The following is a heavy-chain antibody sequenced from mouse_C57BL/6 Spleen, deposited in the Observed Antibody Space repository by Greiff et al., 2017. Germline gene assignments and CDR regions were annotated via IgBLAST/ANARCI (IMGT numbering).Heavy chain of an antibody. J-gene: IGHJ1*03. D-gene: IGHD1-1*01. CDR3: ASHYGSSYDWYFDV. V-gene: IGHV1-74*01. Sequence: VKLQQPGAELLKPGASVKVSCKASGYTFTSYWMHWVKQRPGQGLEWIGRIHPSGSDTNYNPKFKGKATLTVDKSSSTAYMQLSSLTSEDSAVFYGASHYGSSYDWYFDVWCTGTTVNVSS. CDR2: IHPSGSDT. CDR1: GYTFTSYW.